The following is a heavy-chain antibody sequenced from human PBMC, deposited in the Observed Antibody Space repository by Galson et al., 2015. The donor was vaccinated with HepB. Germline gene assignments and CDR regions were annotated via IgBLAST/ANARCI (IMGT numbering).Heavy chain of an antibody. J-gene: IGHJ6*02. CDR1: GDSASSNSAA. D-gene: IGHD3-3*01. V-gene: IGHV6-1*01. Sequence: CAISGDSASSNSAAWNWIRQSPSRGLEWLGRTYYRSKWYNDYAVSAKSRITINPDTSKNQFSLQLNSVTPEDTAVYYCARERGGHRYDFWSGYTTYYYYYGMDVWGQGTTVTGPS. CDR3: ARERGGHRYDFWSGYTTYYYYYGMDV. CDR2: TYYRSKWYN.